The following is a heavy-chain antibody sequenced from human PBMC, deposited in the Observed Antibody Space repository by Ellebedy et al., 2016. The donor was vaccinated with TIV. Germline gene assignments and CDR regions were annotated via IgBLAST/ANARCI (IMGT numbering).Heavy chain of an antibody. Sequence: GESLKISCPVSGFNFNKYAMSWVRRAPGKGLELVSSTSGSGRTTSSADSVKGRFTVSRDNSRNTLYLQMNSLRAEDTAVYYCARSYSSGVYYFDYWGQGTLVTVSS. CDR3: ARSYSSGVYYFDY. D-gene: IGHD6-19*01. V-gene: IGHV3-23*01. CDR1: GFNFNKYA. J-gene: IGHJ4*02. CDR2: TSGSGRTT.